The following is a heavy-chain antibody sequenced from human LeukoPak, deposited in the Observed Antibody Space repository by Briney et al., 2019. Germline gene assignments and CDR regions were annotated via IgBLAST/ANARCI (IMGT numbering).Heavy chain of an antibody. CDR1: GFTFSSYA. CDR2: ISGSGGST. J-gene: IGHJ4*02. CDR3: AVTLGGYSGYEFDY. D-gene: IGHD5-12*01. V-gene: IGHV3-23*01. Sequence: GGSLRLSCAASGFTFSSYAMSWVRQAPGKGLELVSAISGSGGSTYYADSVKGWFTISRDNSKNTLYLQMNSLRAEDTAVYYCAVTLGGYSGYEFDYWGQGTLVTVSS.